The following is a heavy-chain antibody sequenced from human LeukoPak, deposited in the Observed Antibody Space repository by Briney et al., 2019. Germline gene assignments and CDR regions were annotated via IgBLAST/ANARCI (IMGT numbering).Heavy chain of an antibody. CDR3: ARAPKGMTTVRYYYYYYMDV. Sequence: SETLSLTCTVSSGSITSGGYYRNWIRQHPGKGLEWIGYIYYSGSTFYNPSLKSRVTMSVDTSKNQFSLKLSSVTAADTAVYYCARAPKGMTTVRYYYYYYMDVWGKGTTVTVSS. D-gene: IGHD4-11*01. V-gene: IGHV4-31*03. CDR2: IYYSGST. CDR1: SGSITSGGYY. J-gene: IGHJ6*03.